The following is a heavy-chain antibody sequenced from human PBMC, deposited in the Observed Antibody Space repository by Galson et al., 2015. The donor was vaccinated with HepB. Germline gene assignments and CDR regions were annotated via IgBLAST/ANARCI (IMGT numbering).Heavy chain of an antibody. CDR2: ISWNSGRI. J-gene: IGHJ4*02. V-gene: IGHV3-9*01. D-gene: IGHD1-7*01. CDR3: AKQLELRGGFDY. CDR1: GFTFDDYA. Sequence: SLRLSCAASGFTFDDYAMHWVRPAPGKGLEWVSGISWNSGRIGYADSVKGRFTVSRDNAKNSLYLQMNSLRVEDTAFYYCAKQLELRGGFDYWGQGTLVTVSS.